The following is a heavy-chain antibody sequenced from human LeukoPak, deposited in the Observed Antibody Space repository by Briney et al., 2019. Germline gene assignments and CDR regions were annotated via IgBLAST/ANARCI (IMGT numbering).Heavy chain of an antibody. CDR2: ISDSSSYI. V-gene: IGHV3-21*01. Sequence: GGSLRLSCAASGFTFSHYSVNWVRQAPGKGLEWVSCISDSSSYIYYADSVKGRFTISRDNAKNSLYLQMNSLRAEDTAVYYCAKGIAPYNDAFDIWGQGTLVTVSS. CDR3: AKGIAPYNDAFDI. D-gene: IGHD6-13*01. CDR1: GFTFSHYS. J-gene: IGHJ3*02.